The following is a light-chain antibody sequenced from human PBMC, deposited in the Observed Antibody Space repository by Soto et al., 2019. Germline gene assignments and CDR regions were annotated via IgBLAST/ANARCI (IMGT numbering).Light chain of an antibody. CDR2: DVT. CDR3: CSYAGSYIWL. J-gene: IGLJ3*02. CDR1: SSDVGGYNY. Sequence: QSVLTHPRSVSGSPGQSVTISCTGTSSDVGGYNYVSWYQQHPGEAPKLMIYDVTKRPSGVPDRFSGSKSGNTASLTIIGLQAEDEADYYCCSYAGSYIWLFGGGTKVTVL. V-gene: IGLV2-11*01.